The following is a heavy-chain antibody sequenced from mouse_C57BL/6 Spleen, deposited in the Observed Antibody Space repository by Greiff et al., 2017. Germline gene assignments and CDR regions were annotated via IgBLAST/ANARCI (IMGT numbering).Heavy chain of an antibody. Sequence: VQLQQSGAELVRPGASVKLSCKASGYTFTDYYINWVKQRPGQGLEWIARIYPGSGNPYYNEKFKGKATLTAEKSSSTAYMQLSSLTSEDSAVYFCARTGSSSLYYAMDYWGQGTSVTVSS. CDR3: ARTGSSSLYYAMDY. CDR1: GYTFTDYY. J-gene: IGHJ4*01. V-gene: IGHV1-76*01. D-gene: IGHD1-1*01. CDR2: IYPGSGNP.